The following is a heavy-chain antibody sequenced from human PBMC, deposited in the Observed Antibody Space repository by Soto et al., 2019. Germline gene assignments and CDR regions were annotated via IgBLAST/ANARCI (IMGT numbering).Heavy chain of an antibody. J-gene: IGHJ4*02. CDR3: ARGPTGWYGYDY. CDR2: INSDGSTT. CDR1: GFTLSSSW. D-gene: IGHD6-19*01. Sequence: EVQLVESGGGLVQPGGSLRLSCAASGFTLSSSWMHWVRQPPGKGLVWFSRINSDGSTTNYADSVKGRFTISRDNAKNTLYLQMNSLRAEDTAVYYCARGPTGWYGYDYWGQGTLVTVSS. V-gene: IGHV3-74*01.